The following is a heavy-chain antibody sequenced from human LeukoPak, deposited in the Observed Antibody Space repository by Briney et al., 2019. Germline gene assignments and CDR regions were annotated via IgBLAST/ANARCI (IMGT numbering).Heavy chain of an antibody. Sequence: SQTLSLTCTVSGGSISSGDYYWSWIRQPPGKGLEWIGYIYYSGSTYYNPSLKSRDTISVDTSKNQFSLKLSSVTAADTAVYYCASNIVVVPDAFDIWGQGTMVTVSS. CDR3: ASNIVVVPDAFDI. J-gene: IGHJ3*02. V-gene: IGHV4-30-4*01. D-gene: IGHD2-15*01. CDR2: IYYSGST. CDR1: GGSISSGDYY.